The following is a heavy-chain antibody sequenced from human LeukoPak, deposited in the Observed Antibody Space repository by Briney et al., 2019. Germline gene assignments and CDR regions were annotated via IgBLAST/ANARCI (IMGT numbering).Heavy chain of an antibody. D-gene: IGHD6-13*01. CDR2: ISGSGGST. J-gene: IGHJ4*02. CDR3: AKDLGGIAAAGTGVFDY. V-gene: IGHV3-23*01. Sequence: GGSLRLSCAASGFTFSSYAMSWVRQAPGKGLEWVSAISGSGGSTYYADSVKGRFTISRDNSKNTLYLQMNSLRAEDTAVYYCAKDLGGIAAAGTGVFDYWGQGTLVTVSS. CDR1: GFTFSSYA.